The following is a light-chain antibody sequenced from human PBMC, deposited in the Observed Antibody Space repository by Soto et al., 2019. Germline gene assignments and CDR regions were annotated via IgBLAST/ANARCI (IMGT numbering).Light chain of an antibody. V-gene: IGKV3-20*01. Sequence: EIVLTQSPGTLSLSPGERATLSCRASQSVSSTYLAWYQQKPGQAPRLLIYDASSRSTGIPDRFSGSGSGTDFTLNISRLEPEDFAAYYCQHYGNSPGLFTFGPGTKVDIK. CDR2: DAS. CDR3: QHYGNSPGLFT. J-gene: IGKJ3*01. CDR1: QSVSSTY.